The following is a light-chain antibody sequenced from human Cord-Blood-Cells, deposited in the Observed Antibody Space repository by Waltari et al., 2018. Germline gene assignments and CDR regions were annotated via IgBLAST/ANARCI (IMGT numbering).Light chain of an antibody. Sequence: DIVMTQTPLSLSVTPGQPASISCKSSQSLLHSDGKTYLYWYLQKPGQSPQLLIYEVSNRFDGVPDRFSGSGSGTDFTLKIGRVEAEDVGVYYCMQSIQLYTFGQGTKLEIK. V-gene: IGKV2D-29*02. CDR1: QSLLHSDGKTY. J-gene: IGKJ2*01. CDR3: MQSIQLYT. CDR2: EVS.